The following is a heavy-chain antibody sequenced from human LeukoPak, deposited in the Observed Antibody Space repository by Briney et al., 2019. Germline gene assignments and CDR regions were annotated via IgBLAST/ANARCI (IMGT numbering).Heavy chain of an antibody. Sequence: GGSLRLSCAASGFTFSSYAMSWVRQAPGKGLEWVSYISSSSSTTYYADSVKGRFTISRDAKNSVYLQMNSLRAEDTAVYYCARNGILGIAAAVGVWGKGTTVTVSS. CDR2: ISSSSSTT. CDR1: GFTFSSYA. D-gene: IGHD6-13*01. J-gene: IGHJ6*04. V-gene: IGHV3-48*01. CDR3: ARNGILGIAAAVGV.